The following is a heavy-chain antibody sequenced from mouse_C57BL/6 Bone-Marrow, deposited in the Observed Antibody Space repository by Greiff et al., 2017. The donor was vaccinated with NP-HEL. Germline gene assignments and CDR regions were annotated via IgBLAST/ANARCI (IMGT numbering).Heavy chain of an antibody. CDR3: ARGPYYYGSSDYFDY. Sequence: QVHVKQSGPELVKPGASVKISCKASGYAFSSSWMNWVKQRPGKGLEWIGRIYPGDGDTNYNGKFKGKATLTADKPSSTAYMQLRSLTSEDSAVSFCARGPYYYGSSDYFDYWGQGTTLTVSS. V-gene: IGHV1-82*01. J-gene: IGHJ2*01. CDR1: GYAFSSSW. CDR2: IYPGDGDT. D-gene: IGHD1-1*01.